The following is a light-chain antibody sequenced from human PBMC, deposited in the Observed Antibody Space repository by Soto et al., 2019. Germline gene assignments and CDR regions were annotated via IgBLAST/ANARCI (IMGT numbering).Light chain of an antibody. J-gene: IGLJ2*01. CDR3: QAWDSSTV. Sequence: SYELTQPPSVSVSPGQTASITCSGDKLGDKYACWYQQKPGQSPVLIIYQNMKRPSGIPERFSGSNSGNTATLTISGTQALDEADYYCQAWDSSTVFGRGTKVTVL. CDR2: QNM. V-gene: IGLV3-1*01. CDR1: KLGDKY.